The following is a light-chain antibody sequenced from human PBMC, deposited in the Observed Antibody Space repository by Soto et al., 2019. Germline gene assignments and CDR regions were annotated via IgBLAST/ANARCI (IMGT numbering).Light chain of an antibody. CDR2: EVS. Sequence: QPALTQPASVSGSPGQSITISCTGTSSDVGAYDYVSWYQQHPGKAPKYLIYEVSNRPSGISDRFSGSKSGTTASLTISALQAEDEADYYCSSYTTTDPYVFGTGTKVTVL. J-gene: IGLJ1*01. CDR3: SSYTTTDPYV. V-gene: IGLV2-14*01. CDR1: SSDVGAYDY.